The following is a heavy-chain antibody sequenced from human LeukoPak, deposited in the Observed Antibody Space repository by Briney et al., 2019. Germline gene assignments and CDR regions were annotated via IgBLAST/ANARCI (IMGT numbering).Heavy chain of an antibody. CDR3: ARRNGYYYGSGSYHDAFDI. V-gene: IGHV5-51*01. CDR1: GYSFTSYW. D-gene: IGHD3-10*01. Sequence: GESLKISCKGSGYSFTSYWIGWVRQMPGKGLEWMGIIYPGDSDTRYSPSFQGQVTISADKSISTAYLQWSSLKASDTAMYYCARRNGYYYGSGSYHDAFDIWGQGTMVTVSS. J-gene: IGHJ3*02. CDR2: IYPGDSDT.